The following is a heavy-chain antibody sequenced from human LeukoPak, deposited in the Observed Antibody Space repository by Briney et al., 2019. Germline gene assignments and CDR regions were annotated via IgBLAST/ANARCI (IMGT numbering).Heavy chain of an antibody. CDR2: MSYDGSNK. Sequence: GASLRLSCAASGFTFSSSGTHCVRQAPGKGLEWVVVMSYDGSNKYYADSVKGRFTISRDNSKNTLYLQMNSLRAEDTAVYYCAKEGALGFDYWGQGTLVTASS. J-gene: IGHJ4*02. D-gene: IGHD4/OR15-4a*01. CDR1: GFTFSSSG. CDR3: AKEGALGFDY. V-gene: IGHV3-30*18.